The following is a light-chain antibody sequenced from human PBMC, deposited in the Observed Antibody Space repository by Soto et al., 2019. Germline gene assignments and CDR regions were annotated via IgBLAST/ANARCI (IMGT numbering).Light chain of an antibody. CDR1: QSVSSY. CDR3: QQRSNWALT. Sequence: EIVLTQSPATLSLSPGQRATLSCRASQSVSSYLAWYQQKPGQAPRLLIYDASNRATGIPARFSGSGSGTDFTLTSNSREPEDFAVYYCQQRSNWALTFGQGTRLEI. CDR2: DAS. J-gene: IGKJ5*01. V-gene: IGKV3-11*01.